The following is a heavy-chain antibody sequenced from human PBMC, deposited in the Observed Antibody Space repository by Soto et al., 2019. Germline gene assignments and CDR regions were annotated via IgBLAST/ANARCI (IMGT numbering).Heavy chain of an antibody. CDR2: MNPNSGNT. CDR1: GYTFTSYD. CDR3: ASAPGWLGEFHWFDS. J-gene: IGHJ5*01. D-gene: IGHD3-10*01. V-gene: IGHV1-8*01. Sequence: GASVKVSCKASGYTFTSYDINWVRQATGQGLEWMGWMNPNSGNTGYAQKFQGRVTMTRNTSISTAYMELSSLRSEDTAVYYCASAPGWLGEFHWFDSWGQGTLVTVSS.